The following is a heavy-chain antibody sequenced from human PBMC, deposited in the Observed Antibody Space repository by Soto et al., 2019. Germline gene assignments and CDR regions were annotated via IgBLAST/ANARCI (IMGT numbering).Heavy chain of an antibody. CDR1: GFTLSSYA. CDR3: AKSDYWLGDLFRAPGY. J-gene: IGHJ4*02. CDR2: ISGSGGST. D-gene: IGHD3-10*01. V-gene: IGHV3-23*01. Sequence: GGCLRLSCAASGFTLSSYAMSFVRQAPGKGLEWVSAISGSGGSTYYADSVKGRFTISRDNSKNTLYLQMNSLRAEDTAVYYCAKSDYWLGDLFRAPGYWGKGTLVTVSS.